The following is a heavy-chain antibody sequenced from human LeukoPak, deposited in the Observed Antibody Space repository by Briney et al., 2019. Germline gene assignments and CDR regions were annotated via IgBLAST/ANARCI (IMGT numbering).Heavy chain of an antibody. V-gene: IGHV3-48*01. D-gene: IGHD6-13*01. CDR2: ISSESNTI. CDR3: AKRFRTSWYLDF. CDR1: GFTFSDSD. J-gene: IGHJ4*02. Sequence: GGSLRLSCAASGFTFSDSDMNWVRQAPGKGLEWVSFISSESNTIIYADSVRGRFTISRDNAKKSLYLQMNSLRAEDTAVYSCAKRFRTSWYLDFWGQGTLVTVSS.